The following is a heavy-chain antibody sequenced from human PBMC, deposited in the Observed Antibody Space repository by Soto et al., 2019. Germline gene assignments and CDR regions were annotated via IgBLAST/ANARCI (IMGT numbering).Heavy chain of an antibody. CDR2: VYYSGST. Sequence: SETLSLTCTVSGGSISSYYWSWIRQPPGKGLEWIGYVYYSGSTNYNPSLKSRVTMSVDTSKNQFSLKLSSVTAADTAVYYCARMGYYYDTSGYYFRFDFWGQGTLVTVSS. CDR3: ARMGYYYDTSGYYFRFDF. V-gene: IGHV4-59*01. D-gene: IGHD3-22*01. J-gene: IGHJ4*02. CDR1: GGSISSYY.